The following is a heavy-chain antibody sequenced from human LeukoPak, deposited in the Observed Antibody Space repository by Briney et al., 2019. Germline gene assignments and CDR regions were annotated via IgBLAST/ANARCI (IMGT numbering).Heavy chain of an antibody. Sequence: VGSLRLSCAASGFTFSSYCMHWVRQAPGKGLGWVSFIRYDGSNKYYADSVKGRFTISRDNSKNTLYLQMNSLRAEDTAVYYCAKVQWLVIDYWGRGALVTISS. V-gene: IGHV3-30*02. CDR3: AKVQWLVIDY. CDR2: IRYDGSNK. D-gene: IGHD6-19*01. CDR1: GFTFSSYC. J-gene: IGHJ4*02.